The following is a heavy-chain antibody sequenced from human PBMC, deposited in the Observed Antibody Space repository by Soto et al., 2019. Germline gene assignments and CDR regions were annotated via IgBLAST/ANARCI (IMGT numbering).Heavy chain of an antibody. J-gene: IGHJ6*02. CDR2: IWYDGSNK. CDR3: ARDGYYYDSSGYPYYGMDV. Sequence: GSLRLSCAASGFTFSSYGMHWVRQAPGKGLEWVAVIWYDGSNKYYADSVKGRFTISRDNSKNTLYLQMNSLRAEDTAVYYCARDGYYYDSSGYPYYGMDVWGQGTTVTVSS. D-gene: IGHD3-22*01. V-gene: IGHV3-33*01. CDR1: GFTFSSYG.